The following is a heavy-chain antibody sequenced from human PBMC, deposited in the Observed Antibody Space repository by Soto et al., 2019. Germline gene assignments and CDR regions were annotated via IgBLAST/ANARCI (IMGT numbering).Heavy chain of an antibody. V-gene: IGHV3-23*01. Sequence: GGSLRLSCAASGFSFSNYGMTWVRQAPGKGLEWVSAISGSGGSTYYADSVKGRFTISRDNSKNTLFLQMNSLRVEDTALYYCAKEVGHSNWAQGTLVTVSS. D-gene: IGHD3-16*01. CDR1: GFSFSNYG. CDR2: ISGSGGST. CDR3: AKEVGHSN. J-gene: IGHJ4*02.